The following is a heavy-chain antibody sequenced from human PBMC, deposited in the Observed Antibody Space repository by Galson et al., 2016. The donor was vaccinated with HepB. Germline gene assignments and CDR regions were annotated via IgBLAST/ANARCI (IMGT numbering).Heavy chain of an antibody. D-gene: IGHD1-26*01. CDR3: RGLRGDMDV. V-gene: IGHV3-30*03. Sequence: SLRLSCAASGFTFSSYWMHWVRQVPGKGLEWLAIISYDGSKRYYADSVKGRFTISRDNARNTVYLQMNSLRPEDTGVYYGRGLRGDMDVWGQGATVTVSS. J-gene: IGHJ6*02. CDR2: ISYDGSKR. CDR1: GFTFSSYW.